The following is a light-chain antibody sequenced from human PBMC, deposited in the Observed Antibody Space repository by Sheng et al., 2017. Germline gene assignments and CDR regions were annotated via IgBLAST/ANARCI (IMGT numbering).Light chain of an antibody. CDR1: ENINNY. CDR2: AAS. CDR3: QESYSNPLT. V-gene: IGKV1-39*01. J-gene: IGKJ1*01. Sequence: DVRMTQSPSSLSASVGDKVIITCRASENINNYLNWYQQKSGEAPRLLIYAASTSRAGVASRFSASGYGTEFTLTIDSLQPDDFATYYCQESYSNPLTFGQGTKV.